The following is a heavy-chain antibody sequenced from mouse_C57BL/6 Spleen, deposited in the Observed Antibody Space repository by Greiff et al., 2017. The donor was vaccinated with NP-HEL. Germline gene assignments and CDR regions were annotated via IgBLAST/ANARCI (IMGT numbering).Heavy chain of an antibody. CDR3: ARLGRYYYAMDY. V-gene: IGHV5-17*01. CDR1: GFTFSDYG. CDR2: ISSGSSTI. J-gene: IGHJ4*01. D-gene: IGHD4-1*01. Sequence: EVKVVESGGGLVKPGGSLKLSCAASGFTFSDYGMHWVRQAPEKGLEWVAYISSGSSTIYYADTVKGRFTISRDNAKNTLFLQMTSLRSEDTAMYYCARLGRYYYAMDYWGQGTSVTVSS.